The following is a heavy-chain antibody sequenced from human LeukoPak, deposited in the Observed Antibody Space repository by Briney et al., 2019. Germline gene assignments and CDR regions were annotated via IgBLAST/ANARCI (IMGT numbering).Heavy chain of an antibody. CDR2: INHSGST. J-gene: IGHJ2*01. CDR3: ARGSWYFDL. V-gene: IGHV4-34*01. Sequence: SQTLSLTCAVYGGSLSGYFWSWIRHPPGKGLEWIGEINHSGSTNYNPSLKSRVTISVDTSKNQFSLKLSSVTAADTAVYYCARGSWYFDLWGRGTLVTVSS. CDR1: GGSLSGYF.